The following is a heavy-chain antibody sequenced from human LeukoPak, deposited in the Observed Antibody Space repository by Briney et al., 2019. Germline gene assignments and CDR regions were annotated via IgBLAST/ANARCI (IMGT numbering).Heavy chain of an antibody. CDR1: GFTVSSNY. J-gene: IGHJ4*02. D-gene: IGHD1-26*01. Sequence: GGSLRLSCAASGFTVSSNYMSWVRQAPGKGLVWVSRSNGDGSSTIHADSVKGRFTISRDNAKNTLYLQMNSLRAEDTAVYYCAGDGVGTIPFDYWGQGTLVTVSS. CDR2: SNGDGSST. CDR3: AGDGVGTIPFDY. V-gene: IGHV3-74*01.